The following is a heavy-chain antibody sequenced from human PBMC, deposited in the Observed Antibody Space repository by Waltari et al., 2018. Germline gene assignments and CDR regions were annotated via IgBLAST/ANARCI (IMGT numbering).Heavy chain of an antibody. V-gene: IGHV4-39*01. CDR2: ISYSGTT. D-gene: IGHD5-12*01. CDR3: ATYIGASVGTASFDV. Sequence: QLQLQESGPGLVKPSENVSPTCSVSGGSLTSARHYWGWIRQPPGQGLEWIGTISYSGTTYNSPSLQSRVTISRDTSKNQLSLKLDSVTASDTAVYYCATYIGASVGTASFDVWGQGTMVTVSS. J-gene: IGHJ3*01. CDR1: GGSLTSARHY.